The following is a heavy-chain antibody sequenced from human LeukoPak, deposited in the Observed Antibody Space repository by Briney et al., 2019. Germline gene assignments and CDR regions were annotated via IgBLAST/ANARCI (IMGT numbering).Heavy chain of an antibody. Sequence: PAASVKVSCKASGYTFSSYGISWVRQAPGQGLEWMGWISAYNGNTNYAQKLQGRATMTTDTSTSTVYMELSSLRSEDTAVYYCARDLTIFGVVMLKAQSGAFDIWGQGTMVTVSS. V-gene: IGHV1-18*01. J-gene: IGHJ3*02. CDR2: ISAYNGNT. D-gene: IGHD3-3*01. CDR3: ARDLTIFGVVMLKAQSGAFDI. CDR1: GYTFSSYG.